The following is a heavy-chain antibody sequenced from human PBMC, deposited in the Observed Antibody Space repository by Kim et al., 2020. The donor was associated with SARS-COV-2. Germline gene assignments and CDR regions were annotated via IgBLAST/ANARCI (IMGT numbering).Heavy chain of an antibody. D-gene: IGHD6-13*01. J-gene: IGHJ4*02. CDR3: ARGDSSSWYVFYYFDY. Sequence: SRKSRVTISVDTSKNQFSLKLSSVTAADTAVYYCARGDSSSWYVFYYFDYWGQGTLVTVSS. V-gene: IGHV4-34*13.